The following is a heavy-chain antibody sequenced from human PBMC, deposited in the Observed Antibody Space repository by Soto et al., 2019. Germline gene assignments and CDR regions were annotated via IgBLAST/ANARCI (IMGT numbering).Heavy chain of an antibody. Sequence: QVQLQESGPGLVKPSQTLSLTCTVSGGSISSGGYYWSWIRQHPGKGLEWIGYIYYSGSTYYNPSLKSRVTISVDTSKNQFSLKLSSVTAADTAVYYCARDARGYCSSTSCSRSYYYYGMDVWGQGTTVTVSS. CDR2: IYYSGST. D-gene: IGHD2-2*01. CDR3: ARDARGYCSSTSCSRSYYYYGMDV. V-gene: IGHV4-31*03. J-gene: IGHJ6*02. CDR1: GGSISSGGYY.